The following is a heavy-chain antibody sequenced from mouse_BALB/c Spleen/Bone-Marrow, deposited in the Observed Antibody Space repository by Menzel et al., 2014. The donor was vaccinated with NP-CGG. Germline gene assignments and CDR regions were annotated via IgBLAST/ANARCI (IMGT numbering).Heavy chain of an antibody. CDR1: GYTFTSYT. CDR2: INPTSAYT. CDR3: VREALWYLFTY. Sequence: QVQLKQSGAELARPGASVKMSCKASGYTFTSYTMYWVKQRPGQGLEWIGYINPTSAYTNYNQKFRGKATLTADKSSSTAYMQLSSLTSEDSAVYYGVREALWYLFTYWGQGTLVTVSA. D-gene: IGHD1-1*02. V-gene: IGHV1-4*01. J-gene: IGHJ3*01.